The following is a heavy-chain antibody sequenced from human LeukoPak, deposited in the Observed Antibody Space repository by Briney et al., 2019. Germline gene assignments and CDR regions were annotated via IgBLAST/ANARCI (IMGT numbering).Heavy chain of an antibody. D-gene: IGHD3-22*01. CDR2: IYNTGST. CDR1: GGSVTSYY. CDR3: ARDIGNYYDYIYHYYYDY. V-gene: IGHV4-4*07. J-gene: IGHJ4*02. Sequence: SETLSLTCTVSGGSVTSYYWNWIRQPAGKGLEWVGRIYNTGSTWYNPSLKSRVSMSIDTSKNQFSLKLHSVTAADAAVYYCARDIGNYYDYIYHYYYDYWGQGSLVTVSS.